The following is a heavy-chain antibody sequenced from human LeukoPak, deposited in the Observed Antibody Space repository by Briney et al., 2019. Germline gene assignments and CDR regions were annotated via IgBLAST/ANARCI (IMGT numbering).Heavy chain of an antibody. Sequence: ASVKVSCKASGYTFTSYYMHLVRQAPGQGLEWMGIINPSGGSTSYAQKFQGRVSMTRDMSTSTVYMELSSLRSEDTAVYYCAIEKSGSCPRWGGQGTLVTVSS. J-gene: IGHJ4*02. V-gene: IGHV1-46*01. CDR1: GYTFTSYY. CDR3: AIEKSGSCPRW. D-gene: IGHD1-26*01. CDR2: INPSGGST.